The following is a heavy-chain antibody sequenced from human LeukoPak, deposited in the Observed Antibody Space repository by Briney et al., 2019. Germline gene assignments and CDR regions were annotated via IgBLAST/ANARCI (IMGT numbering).Heavy chain of an antibody. Sequence: KPSETLSLTCTVSGGSISSYYWSWIRQPPGKGLEWIGYIYYGGSTNYNPSLKSRVTISVDTSKNQFSLKLSSVTAADTAVYYCARAGITMIVPAFDIWGQGTMVTVSS. J-gene: IGHJ3*02. CDR2: IYYGGST. V-gene: IGHV4-59*01. D-gene: IGHD3-22*01. CDR3: ARAGITMIVPAFDI. CDR1: GGSISSYY.